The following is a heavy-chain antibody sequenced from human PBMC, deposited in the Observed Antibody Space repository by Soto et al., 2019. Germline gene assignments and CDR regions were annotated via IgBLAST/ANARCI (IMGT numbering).Heavy chain of an antibody. Sequence: ASVKVSCKASGYTFTSYGISWVRQAPGQGLEWMGWISAYNGNTNYAQKLQGRVTMTTDTSTSTAYMELRSLRSEDTAVYYCARSRVYSSGGREVYYFDYWGQGTLVTVSS. CDR3: ARSRVYSSGGREVYYFDY. D-gene: IGHD6-19*01. CDR2: ISAYNGNT. CDR1: GYTFTSYG. V-gene: IGHV1-18*01. J-gene: IGHJ4*02.